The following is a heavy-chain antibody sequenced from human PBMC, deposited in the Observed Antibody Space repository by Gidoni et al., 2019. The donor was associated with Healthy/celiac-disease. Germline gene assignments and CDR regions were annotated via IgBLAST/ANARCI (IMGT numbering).Heavy chain of an antibody. CDR1: GFTFSSYA. D-gene: IGHD6-6*01. J-gene: IGHJ6*02. CDR2: IGGSGGST. CDR3: AEASSSYLYYYGMDV. V-gene: IGHV3-23*01. Sequence: EVQRLESGGGLVQLGGSLRLSGAASGFTFSSYAMSWVRQAPVKGLEWVSAIGGSGGSTYYTDSVKGRFTISRDNSKNTLYLQMNSLRAEDTAVYYCAEASSSYLYYYGMDVWGQGTTVTVSS.